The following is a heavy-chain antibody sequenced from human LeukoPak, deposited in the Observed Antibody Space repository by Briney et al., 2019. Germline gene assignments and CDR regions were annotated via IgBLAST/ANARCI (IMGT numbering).Heavy chain of an antibody. CDR2: IYNSGNT. J-gene: IGHJ6*03. CDR3: ARGRADYYYYYMNV. D-gene: IGHD3-10*01. CDR1: GGSISGYY. Sequence: SETLSLTCTVSGGSISGYYWSWIRQPPGEGLEWIGYIYNSGNTNYNPSLKSRVTISVDTSKNQFSLKLTSVTAADTAVYYCARGRADYYYYYMNVWGKGTTVTVSS. V-gene: IGHV4-59*12.